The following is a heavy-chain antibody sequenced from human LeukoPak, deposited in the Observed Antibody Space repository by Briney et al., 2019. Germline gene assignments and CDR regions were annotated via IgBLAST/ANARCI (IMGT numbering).Heavy chain of an antibody. CDR2: ISSSGSGGNT. CDR1: GFTFSSYA. CDR3: ARGRPHGNDY. J-gene: IGHJ4*02. V-gene: IGHV3-23*01. Sequence: GGSLRLSCAASGFTFSSYAMSWVRQAPGKGLEWVSGISSSGSGGNTYYADSVKGRFTISRDNAKNTLYLQMNSLRVEDTAVYYCARGRPHGNDYWGQGTLVTVSS. D-gene: IGHD4-23*01.